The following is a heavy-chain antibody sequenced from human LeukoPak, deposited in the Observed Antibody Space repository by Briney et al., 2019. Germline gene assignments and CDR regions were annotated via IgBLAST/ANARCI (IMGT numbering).Heavy chain of an antibody. V-gene: IGHV3-48*02. D-gene: IGHD6-19*01. CDR1: GFTFSAYS. CDR3: ARVRSGWYDDY. Sequence: PGGSLRLSCAASGFTFSAYSMTWVRQAPGKGLERVSFISPTSDIVFYAASVKGRFTISRDNAKNSLYLQMNSLRDEDTAVYYCARVRSGWYDDYWGQGTLVTVSS. J-gene: IGHJ4*02. CDR2: ISPTSDIV.